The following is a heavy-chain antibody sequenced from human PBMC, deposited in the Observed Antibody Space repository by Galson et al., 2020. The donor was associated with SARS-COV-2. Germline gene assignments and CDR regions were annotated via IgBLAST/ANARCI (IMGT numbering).Heavy chain of an antibody. J-gene: IGHJ4*02. CDR1: GFTFSGAA. D-gene: IGHD5-12*01. V-gene: IGHV3-73*01. CDR2: IRTKPNNYAT. CDR3: TRQGRDGYILDY. Sequence: GGSLRLSCAASGFTFSGAAIHWVRQAPGKGLEWVGRIRTKPNNYATSYAASVEGRFSISRDDSKNTAWLQMVSLKTEDTAVYYWTRQGRDGYILDYWGQGTLVTVSS.